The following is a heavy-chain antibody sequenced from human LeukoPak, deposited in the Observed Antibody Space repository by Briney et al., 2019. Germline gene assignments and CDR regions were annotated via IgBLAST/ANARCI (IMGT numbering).Heavy chain of an antibody. CDR3: ASHPFDNSGYFPHY. J-gene: IGHJ4*02. Sequence: SGGSLRLSCAASGFTFSDHYMDWVRQAPGKGLEWVGRIKNKANSYTTEYAASVKGRFSISRDDSKNSLYLQMNSLKTEDTAVYYCASHPFDNSGYFPHYWDQGTLVTVSS. CDR2: IKNKANSYTT. CDR1: GFTFSDHY. D-gene: IGHD3-22*01. V-gene: IGHV3-72*01.